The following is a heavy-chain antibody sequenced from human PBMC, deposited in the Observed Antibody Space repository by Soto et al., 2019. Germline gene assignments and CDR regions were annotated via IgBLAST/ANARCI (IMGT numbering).Heavy chain of an antibody. J-gene: IGHJ3*02. CDR1: GFTFRSYA. Sequence: EVQLLESGGGLVQPGGSLRLSCAASGFTFRSYAMSWVRQAPGKGLEWVSAMSGSGGSTYYADSVKGRFTISRDNSKNTRERQRNSLRAEDTAVYYCAKDRVPVGTWDALDIWGQGTRDTVST. V-gene: IGHV3-23*01. CDR3: AKDRVPVGTWDALDI. CDR2: MSGSGGST. D-gene: IGHD1-26*01.